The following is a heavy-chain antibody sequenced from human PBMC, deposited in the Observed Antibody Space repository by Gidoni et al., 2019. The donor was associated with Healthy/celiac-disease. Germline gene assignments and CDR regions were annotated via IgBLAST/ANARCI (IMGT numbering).Heavy chain of an antibody. CDR2: ISAYNGNT. D-gene: IGHD6-19*01. J-gene: IGHJ5*02. CDR3: ARDTRRYSSGWHNWFDP. V-gene: IGHV1-18*01. CDR1: GYTFTSYG. Sequence: QVQLVQPGAEVKKPGASVKVSCKASGYTFTSYGISWVRRAPGQGLEWMGWISAYNGNTNYAQKLQGRVTMTTDTSTSTAYMELRSLRSDDTAVYYCARDTRRYSSGWHNWFDPWGQGTLVTVSS.